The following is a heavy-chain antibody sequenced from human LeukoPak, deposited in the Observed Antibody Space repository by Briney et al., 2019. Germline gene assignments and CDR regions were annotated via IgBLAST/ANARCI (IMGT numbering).Heavy chain of an antibody. CDR1: GFTFSSFG. CDR2: IRRDGDVI. CDR3: AKEGYCSGSNCYGAFDY. D-gene: IGHD2-15*01. J-gene: IGHJ4*02. V-gene: IGHV3-30*02. Sequence: GGSLRLSCEASGFTFSSFGMHWVRQAPGKGLEWVAFIRRDGDVIYYADSVKGRFTISRDNSKNTLFLQMNSLRAEDTAVYYCAKEGYCSGSNCYGAFDYWGQGTLVTVSS.